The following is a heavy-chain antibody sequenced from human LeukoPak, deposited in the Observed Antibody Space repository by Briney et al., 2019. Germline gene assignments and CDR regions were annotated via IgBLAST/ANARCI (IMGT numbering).Heavy chain of an antibody. D-gene: IGHD2-21*02. CDR3: ARGLNIVVVTATFDY. CDR1: GYTFTGYY. CDR2: INPNSGGT. V-gene: IGHV1-2*02. J-gene: IGHJ4*02. Sequence: GASVKVSCKASGYTFTGYYMHWVRQAPGQGLEWMGWINPNSGGTNYAQKFQGRVTMTRDTSISTAYMGLSRLRSDDTAVYYCARGLNIVVVTATFDYWGQGTLVTVSS.